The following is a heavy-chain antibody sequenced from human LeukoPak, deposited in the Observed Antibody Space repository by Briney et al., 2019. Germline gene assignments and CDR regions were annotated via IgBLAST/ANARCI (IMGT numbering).Heavy chain of an antibody. V-gene: IGHV4-31*03. CDR1: GDSISSGGYY. CDR3: ARGGGWSPYYFDY. CDR2: IYYTGTT. J-gene: IGHJ4*02. Sequence: SETLSLTCTVSGDSISSGGYYWSWIRQHPGKGLEWIGCIYYTGTTYYNTSLKSRLTISVDTSENQISLKVNSVTAADTAVYYCARGGGWSPYYFDYWGQGTLVTASS. D-gene: IGHD6-19*01.